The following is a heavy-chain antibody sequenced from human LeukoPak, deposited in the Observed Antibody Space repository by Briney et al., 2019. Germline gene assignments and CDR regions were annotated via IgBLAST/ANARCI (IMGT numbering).Heavy chain of an antibody. V-gene: IGHV4-30-2*01. J-gene: IGHJ5*02. CDR3: ARVSRAVRKNWFDP. Sequence: SETLSLTCAVSGGSISSGGYSWSWIRQPPGKGLEWIGYIYHSGSTYYNPSLKSRVTISVDRSKNQFSLKLSSVTAAGTAVYYCARVSRAVRKNWFDPWGQGTLVTVSS. CDR1: GGSISSGGYS. D-gene: IGHD4-17*01. CDR2: IYHSGST.